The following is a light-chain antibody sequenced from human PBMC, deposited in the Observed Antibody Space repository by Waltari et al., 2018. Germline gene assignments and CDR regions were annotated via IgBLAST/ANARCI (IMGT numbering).Light chain of an antibody. CDR2: CAS. CDR3: QHYVRLPVT. Sequence: EIVLTQSPGTLSLSPGERATLSCWASKSVGRALAWYQRKRGQDPRLLSYCASTRASGIPDWFSGSGSGTDFSLNINRLGPEDLAVYYCQHYVRLPVTFGQGTKVEIK. V-gene: IGKV3-20*01. J-gene: IGKJ1*01. CDR1: KSVGRA.